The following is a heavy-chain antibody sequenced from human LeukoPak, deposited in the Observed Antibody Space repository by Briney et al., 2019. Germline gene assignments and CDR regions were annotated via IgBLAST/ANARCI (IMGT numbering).Heavy chain of an antibody. Sequence: GESLKISCKGSGYSFTSYWIGWVRQMPGKGLEWMGIIYPGDSDTRYSPSFQGQVTISADKSISTAYLQWSSLKASDTAMYYCARLAYYYDSSGYSYYFDYWGQRTLVTVSS. CDR1: GYSFTSYW. CDR3: ARLAYYYDSSGYSYYFDY. CDR2: IYPGDSDT. D-gene: IGHD3-22*01. J-gene: IGHJ4*02. V-gene: IGHV5-51*01.